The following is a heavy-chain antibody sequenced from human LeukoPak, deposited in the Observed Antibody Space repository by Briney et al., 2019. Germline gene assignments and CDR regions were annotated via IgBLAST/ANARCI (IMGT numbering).Heavy chain of an antibody. CDR3: ARMAAVYFDY. V-gene: IGHV3-33*01. D-gene: IGHD6-13*01. CDR2: IWYDGSNK. Sequence: QPGRSLILSCAASGFTFSSYGMHWVRQAPGKGLEWVAVIWYDGSNKYYADSVKGRFTISRDNSKNTLYLQMNSLRAEDTAVYYCARMAAVYFDYWGQGTLVTVSS. J-gene: IGHJ4*02. CDR1: GFTFSSYG.